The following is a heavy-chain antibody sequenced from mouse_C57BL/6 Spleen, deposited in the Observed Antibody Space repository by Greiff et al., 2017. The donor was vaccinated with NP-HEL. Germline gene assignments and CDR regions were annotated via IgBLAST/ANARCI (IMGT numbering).Heavy chain of an antibody. V-gene: IGHV1-53*01. J-gene: IGHJ3*01. CDR3: ARAQGGSPTWLAY. CDR1: GYTFTSYW. Sequence: QVQLQQSGTELVKPGASVKLSCKASGYTFTSYWMHWVKQRPGQGLEWIGNINPSNGGTNYNEKFKSKATLTADKSSSTAYMQLSSLTSEDSAVYICARAQGGSPTWLAYWGQGTLVTVSA. CDR2: INPSNGGT. D-gene: IGHD1-1*02.